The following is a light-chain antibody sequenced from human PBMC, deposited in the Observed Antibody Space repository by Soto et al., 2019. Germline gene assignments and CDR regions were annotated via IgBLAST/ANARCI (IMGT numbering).Light chain of an antibody. Sequence: DIVLTQSPGTLSLSPGERATLSCRASHSVSSNYLAWYQQKPGQAPRLLIYGASSRATGIPDRFSGSGSGTDVTLTISRLEPEDFAVYYCQPYDNAYIFGQGTKLEIK. CDR3: QPYDNAYI. V-gene: IGKV3-20*01. CDR2: GAS. J-gene: IGKJ2*01. CDR1: HSVSSNY.